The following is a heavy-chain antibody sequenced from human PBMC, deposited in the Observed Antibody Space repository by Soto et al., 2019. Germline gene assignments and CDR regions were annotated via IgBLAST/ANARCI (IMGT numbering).Heavy chain of an antibody. D-gene: IGHD6-6*01. CDR3: ARAGVSSSFRYYFDY. Sequence: GGSLRLSCAASGFTFSDYYMSWIRQAPGKGLEWVSYISSSSSYTNYADSVKGRFTISRDNAKNSLYLQMNSLRAEDTAVYYCARAGVSSSFRYYFDYWGQGTLVTVSS. V-gene: IGHV3-11*06. J-gene: IGHJ4*02. CDR1: GFTFSDYY. CDR2: ISSSSSYT.